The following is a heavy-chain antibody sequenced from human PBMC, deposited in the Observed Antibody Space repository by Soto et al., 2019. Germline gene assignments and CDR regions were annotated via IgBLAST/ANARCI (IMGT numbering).Heavy chain of an antibody. D-gene: IGHD3-9*01. Sequence: EVQLVESGGGLVQPGGSLRLSCAASGFTFSSYWMHWVRKAPGKGLVWVSRIKTDGTDTHYVDSVKGRFTISRDNAKNTLYLRMNSLRGEDTAVYYCARPRTSDWAYDIWGQGTMVIVSS. CDR1: GFTFSSYW. V-gene: IGHV3-74*01. CDR2: IKTDGTDT. J-gene: IGHJ3*02. CDR3: ARPRTSDWAYDI.